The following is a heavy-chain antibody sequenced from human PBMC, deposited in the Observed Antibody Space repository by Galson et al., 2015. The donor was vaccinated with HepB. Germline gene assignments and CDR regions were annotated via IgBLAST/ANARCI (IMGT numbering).Heavy chain of an antibody. Sequence: SLRLSCAASGFTFSSYDMHWVRQATGRGLEWVSSIGTAGDTYYPGSVKGRFTISGESARDSLYLQMNSLRAGDTAVYYCARSSGPSIYWYFDLWGRGTLVTVSS. CDR1: GFTFSSYD. D-gene: IGHD6-19*01. CDR2: IGTAGDT. V-gene: IGHV3-13*04. CDR3: ARSSGPSIYWYFDL. J-gene: IGHJ2*01.